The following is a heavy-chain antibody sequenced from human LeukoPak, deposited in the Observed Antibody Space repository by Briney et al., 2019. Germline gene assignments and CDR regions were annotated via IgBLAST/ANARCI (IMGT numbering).Heavy chain of an antibody. CDR1: GGSISSYY. Sequence: ASETLSLTCSVSGGSISSYYWTWIRQPAGKGLEWIGRIYTSGSTNHNPSLKSRVTMSVDTSRNQFSLKLSSVTAADTAVYYCARGRAAAAGNPDFWGQGTLVTVSS. D-gene: IGHD6-13*01. CDR3: ARGRAAAAGNPDF. V-gene: IGHV4-4*07. CDR2: IYTSGST. J-gene: IGHJ4*02.